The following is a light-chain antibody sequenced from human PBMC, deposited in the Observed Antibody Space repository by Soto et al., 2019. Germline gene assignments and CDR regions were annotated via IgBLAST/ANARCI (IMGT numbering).Light chain of an antibody. V-gene: IGLV1-44*01. CDR3: AAWDDSLNGVV. CDR2: SNS. Sequence: QSVLTQPPSASGTPGQTVTISCSGRTSNVGSNTVNWYQQLPGAAPKLLIFSNSQRPSGVPDRFSGSKSGISASLAISGLQSEDEAQYYCAAWDDSLNGVVFGGGTKLTVL. J-gene: IGLJ3*02. CDR1: TSNVGSNT.